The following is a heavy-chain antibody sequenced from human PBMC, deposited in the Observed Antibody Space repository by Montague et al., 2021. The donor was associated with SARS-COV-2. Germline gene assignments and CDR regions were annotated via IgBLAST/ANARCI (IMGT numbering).Heavy chain of an antibody. J-gene: IGHJ6*02. Sequence: SRRLSWSASGFTFDDYTMHWVRQAPGKGLEWVSLISWDGGSTYYADSVKGRFTISRDNSKNSLYLQMNSLRTEDTALYYCAKDMGAWNYYYGMDVWGQGTTVTISS. CDR1: GFTFDDYT. V-gene: IGHV3-43*01. CDR2: ISWDGGST. CDR3: AKDMGAWNYYYGMDV. D-gene: IGHD1-1*01.